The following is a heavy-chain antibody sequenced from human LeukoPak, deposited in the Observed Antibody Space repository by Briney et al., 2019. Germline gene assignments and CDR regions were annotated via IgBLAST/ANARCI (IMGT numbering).Heavy chain of an antibody. D-gene: IGHD2-21*02. CDR1: GGTFSSTT. J-gene: IGHJ4*02. CDR2: ITPIFRTP. Sequence: SVKVSCTASGGTFSSTTINWVRQAPGQGLEWMGGITPIFRTPNYAQKFQGRVTITAVESMSTAYMELSSLRSEDTAVYYCARGWLAETTVVTPYNYWGQGTLVTVSS. CDR3: ARGWLAETTVVTPYNY. V-gene: IGHV1-69*01.